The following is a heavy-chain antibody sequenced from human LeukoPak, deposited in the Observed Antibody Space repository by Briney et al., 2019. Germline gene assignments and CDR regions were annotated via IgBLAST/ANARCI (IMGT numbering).Heavy chain of an antibody. CDR2: FYPGDSDI. CDR3: ARRHCGDNSCSSKNAFDI. D-gene: IGHD2-21*01. V-gene: IGHV5-51*01. J-gene: IGHJ3*02. CDR1: GYSFTSYW. Sequence: GESLQISCQGSGYSFTSYWIGWVRQMPGKGLEWMGIFYPGDSDIRYSPSFQGQVTISADKSISTAYLQWSSLKASDTAMYYCARRHCGDNSCSSKNAFDIWGQGTMVIVSS.